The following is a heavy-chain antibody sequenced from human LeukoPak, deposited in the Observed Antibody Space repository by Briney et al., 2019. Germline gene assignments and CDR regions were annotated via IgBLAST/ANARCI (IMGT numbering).Heavy chain of an antibody. J-gene: IGHJ4*02. Sequence: GGSLRLSCAASGFTFDDYAMHWVRQGPGKGLEWVGRIKSKTDGGTTDYAAPVKGRFTISRDDSKNTLYLQMNSLKTEDTAVYYCTAYYDILTGPIDYWGQGTLVTVSS. CDR3: TAYYDILTGPIDY. CDR2: IKSKTDGGTT. D-gene: IGHD3-9*01. V-gene: IGHV3-15*01. CDR1: GFTFDDYA.